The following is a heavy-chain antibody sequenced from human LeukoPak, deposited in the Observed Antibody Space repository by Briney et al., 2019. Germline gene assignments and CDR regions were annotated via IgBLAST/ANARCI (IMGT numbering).Heavy chain of an antibody. CDR1: GFTFSIYG. V-gene: IGHV3-23*01. CDR2: ISGSGGST. D-gene: IGHD4-17*01. CDR3: ARVSPNTVTTLQYFDY. Sequence: GGSQRLSCSASGFTFSIYGMLWVREAPGKALEWVSAISGSGGSTYYADSVKGRFTISRDNSKNTLYLQMNSLRAEDTAVYYCARVSPNTVTTLQYFDYWGQGTLVTVSS. J-gene: IGHJ4*02.